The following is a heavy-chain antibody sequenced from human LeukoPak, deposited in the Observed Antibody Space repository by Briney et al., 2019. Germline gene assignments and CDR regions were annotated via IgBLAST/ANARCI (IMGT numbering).Heavy chain of an antibody. CDR2: IYYSGST. CDR1: GGSISSSSYY. D-gene: IGHD3-16*02. Sequence: SETLSLTCTVSGGSISSSSYYWGWIRQPPGKGLEWIGSIYYSGSTYYNPSLKSRVTISVDTSKNQFSLKLSSVTAADTAMYYCASGVIPFDYWGQGTLVTVSS. J-gene: IGHJ4*02. V-gene: IGHV4-39*01. CDR3: ASGVIPFDY.